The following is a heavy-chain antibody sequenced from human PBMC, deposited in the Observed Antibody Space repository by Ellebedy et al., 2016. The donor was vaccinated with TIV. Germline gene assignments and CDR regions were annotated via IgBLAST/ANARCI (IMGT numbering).Heavy chain of an antibody. V-gene: IGHV1-18*01. J-gene: IGHJ6*02. CDR2: ISTYNGNT. Sequence: ASVKVSCXASGYTFTNYGITWVRQAPGQGPEWMGWISTYNGNTHYSQKFQGRATLTIDTSTRTAYLEMTPLTSGDTAIYYCARGLGGSYFYGVDVWGQGTAVTVSS. CDR3: ARGLGGSYFYGVDV. D-gene: IGHD2-21*01. CDR1: GYTFTNYG.